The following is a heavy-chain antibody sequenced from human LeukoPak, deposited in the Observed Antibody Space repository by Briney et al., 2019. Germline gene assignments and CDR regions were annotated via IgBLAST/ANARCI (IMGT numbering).Heavy chain of an antibody. CDR3: ARDREEIRWLDNHYPDY. D-gene: IGHD5-24*01. Sequence: GGSLRLSCAASGFTFTGHNMNWVRQAPGKGLEWISFVSISSGTIYYADSVKGRFSISRDNAKSSLDLQMNSLRAEDTAVYYCARDREEIRWLDNHYPDYWGQGTLVTVSS. CDR1: GFTFTGHN. CDR2: VSISSGTI. V-gene: IGHV3-48*04. J-gene: IGHJ4*02.